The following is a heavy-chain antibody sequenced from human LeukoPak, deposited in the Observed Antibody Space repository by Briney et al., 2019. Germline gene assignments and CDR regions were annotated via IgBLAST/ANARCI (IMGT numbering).Heavy chain of an antibody. J-gene: IGHJ5*02. CDR3: ARGEDIVVVPAAIRSLDP. D-gene: IGHD2-2*02. CDR2: INHSGST. Sequence: SETLSLTCAVYGGSFSGYYWSRIRQPPGKGLEWIGEINHSGSTNYNPSLKSRVTISVDTSKNQFSLKLSSVTAADTAVYYCARGEDIVVVPAAIRSLDPWGQGTLVTVSS. CDR1: GGSFSGYY. V-gene: IGHV4-34*01.